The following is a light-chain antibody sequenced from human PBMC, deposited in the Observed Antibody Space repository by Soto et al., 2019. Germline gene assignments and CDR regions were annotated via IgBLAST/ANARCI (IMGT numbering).Light chain of an antibody. J-gene: IGLJ2*01. CDR1: SSNIGSNY. V-gene: IGLV1-47*01. CDR2: RNN. CDR3: AAWDDSLSALV. Sequence: QSVLTQPPSASGTPGPRVTISCSGSSSNIGSNYVYWYQQLPGTAPKLLIYRNNQRPSGVPDRFSGSKSGTSASLAISGLRSEDEADYYCAAWDDSLSALVFGGGTKLTVL.